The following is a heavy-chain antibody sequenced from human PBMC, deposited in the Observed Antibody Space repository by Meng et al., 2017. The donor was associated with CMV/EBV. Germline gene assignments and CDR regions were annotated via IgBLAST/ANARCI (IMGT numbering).Heavy chain of an antibody. Sequence: QVKLVQSGCEVKTPGSSVKVSCKASGGTFSSYDISWVRQAPGQGLEWMRGIIPIFGTANYAQKFQGRVTITADESTSTAYMELSSLRSEDTAVYYCAREGALAYFDYWGQGTLVTVSS. D-gene: IGHD5-12*01. CDR3: AREGALAYFDY. J-gene: IGHJ4*02. V-gene: IGHV1-69*12. CDR1: GGTFSSYD. CDR2: IIPIFGTA.